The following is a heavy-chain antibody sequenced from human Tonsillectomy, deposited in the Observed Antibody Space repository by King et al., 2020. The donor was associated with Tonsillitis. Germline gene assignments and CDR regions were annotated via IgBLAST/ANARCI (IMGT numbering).Heavy chain of an antibody. D-gene: IGHD1-26*01. CDR3: AKGLYSGTYSAFDY. Sequence: VQLVESGGGLVQPGGSLRLSCAASGFTFSDYAMSWVRQAPGKGLEWVSAIGVSGGSTFYADSVKGRFTISRANSKNTLYFQRNSLRAEDTAVYFCAKGLYSGTYSAFDYWGQGTLVTVSS. CDR2: IGVSGGST. J-gene: IGHJ4*02. V-gene: IGHV3-23*04. CDR1: GFTFSDYA.